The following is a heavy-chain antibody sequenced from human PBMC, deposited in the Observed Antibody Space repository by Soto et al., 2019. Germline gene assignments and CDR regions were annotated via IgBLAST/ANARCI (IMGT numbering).Heavy chain of an antibody. D-gene: IGHD3-22*01. J-gene: IGHJ5*02. V-gene: IGHV1-69*13. Sequence: SVKVSCKASGGTFSSYAISWVRQAPGQGLEWMGGIIPIFGTANYAQKFQGRVTITADESTSTAYMELSSLRSEDTAVYYCARVASDSSGYPTPNWFDPWGQGTLVTVSS. CDR1: GGTFSSYA. CDR2: IIPIFGTA. CDR3: ARVASDSSGYPTPNWFDP.